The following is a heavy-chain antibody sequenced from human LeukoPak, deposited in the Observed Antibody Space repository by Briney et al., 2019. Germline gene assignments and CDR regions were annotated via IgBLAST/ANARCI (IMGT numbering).Heavy chain of an antibody. J-gene: IGHJ4*02. CDR1: GGSISSGGYS. Sequence: SETLSLTCAVSGGSISSGGYSWSWIRQPPGKGLEWIGYIYHSGSTYYNPSLKSRVTISVDRSKNQFSLKLSSVTAADTAVYYCASWSRSSGWFPFDYWGQGTLVTVSS. V-gene: IGHV4-30-2*01. CDR2: IYHSGST. CDR3: ASWSRSSGWFPFDY. D-gene: IGHD6-19*01.